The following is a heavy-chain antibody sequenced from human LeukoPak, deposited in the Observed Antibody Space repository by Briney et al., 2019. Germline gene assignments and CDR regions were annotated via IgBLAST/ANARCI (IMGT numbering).Heavy chain of an antibody. V-gene: IGHV4-34*01. CDR2: INHSGST. CDR3: ASLRRTTPDAFDI. Sequence: SETLSLTCAVYGGSFSGYYWSWIRQPPGKGLEWIGEINHSGSTNYNPSLKSRVTISVDTSKNQFSLKLSSVTAADTAVYYCASLRRTTPDAFDIWGQGTMVTVSS. J-gene: IGHJ3*02. D-gene: IGHD1-1*01. CDR1: GGSFSGYY.